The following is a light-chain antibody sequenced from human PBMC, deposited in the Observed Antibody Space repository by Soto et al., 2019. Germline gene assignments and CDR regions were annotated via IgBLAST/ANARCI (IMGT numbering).Light chain of an antibody. CDR1: QSVSSNN. CDR3: QQYNKWPQT. CDR2: GAS. V-gene: IGKV3-20*01. J-gene: IGKJ1*01. Sequence: EIVLTQSPGTLSLSPGERATLSCRASQSVSSNNLAWYQQRPGQAPRVVIYGASTRATGIPERFSGSGSGTDFTLTISRLEPEDFAVYYCQQYNKWPQTFGQGTKVDIK.